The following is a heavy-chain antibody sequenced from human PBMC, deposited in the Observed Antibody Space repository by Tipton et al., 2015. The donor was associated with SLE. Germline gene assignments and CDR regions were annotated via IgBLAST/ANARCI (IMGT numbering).Heavy chain of an antibody. D-gene: IGHD7-27*01. CDR1: GGTFSSYT. V-gene: IGHV1-69*09. J-gene: IGHJ4*02. CDR2: IIPILGIA. CDR3: ARGGRGPDLGFDY. Sequence: QLVQSGAEVKKPGSSVKVSCKASGGTFSSYTISWVRQAPGQGLEWMGRIIPILGIANYAQKFQGRVTITADKSTSTAYMELSSLRSEDTAVYYCARGGRGPDLGFDYWGQGTLVTVSS.